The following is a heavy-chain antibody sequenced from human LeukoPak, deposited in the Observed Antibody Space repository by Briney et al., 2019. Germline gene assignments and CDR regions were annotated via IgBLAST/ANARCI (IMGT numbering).Heavy chain of an antibody. V-gene: IGHV4-30-4*08. CDR3: ARVVFDIVVVPAAIRHFDY. CDR1: GGSISSGDYY. J-gene: IGHJ4*02. D-gene: IGHD2-2*02. CDR2: IYYSGST. Sequence: PSETLSLTCTVSGGSISSGDYYWSWIRQPPGKGLEWIGYIYYSGSTYYNPSLKSRVTISVDTSENQFSLKLSSVTAADTAVYYCARVVFDIVVVPAAIRHFDYWGQGTLVTVSS.